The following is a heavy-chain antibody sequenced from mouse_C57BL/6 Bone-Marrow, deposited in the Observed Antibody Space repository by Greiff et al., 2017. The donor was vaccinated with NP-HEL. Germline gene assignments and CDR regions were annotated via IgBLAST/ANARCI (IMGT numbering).Heavy chain of an antibody. CDR1: GYTFTSYA. CDR3: ARSRLWSLAMDY. D-gene: IGHD1-1*02. J-gene: IGHJ4*01. Sequence: VQLQQSGPELVKPGASVKLSCKASGYTFTSYAINWVQQRPGQGLEWIGWIYPRAGSTTYHEQFKGKATLTVDTSSSTAYMELHSLTSEDAAVYFCARSRLWSLAMDYWGQGTSVTVSA. CDR2: IYPRAGST. V-gene: IGHV1-85*01.